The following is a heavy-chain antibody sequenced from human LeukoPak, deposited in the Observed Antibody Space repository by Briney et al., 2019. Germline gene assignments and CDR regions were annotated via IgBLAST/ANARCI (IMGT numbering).Heavy chain of an antibody. CDR1: GGSISSSSYY. J-gene: IGHJ5*02. CDR3: ARPRKRTYWFDP. CDR2: IYYSGST. D-gene: IGHD1-1*01. Sequence: SETLSLTCTVPGGSISSSSYYWGWIRQPPGKGLEWIGSIYYSGSTYYNPSLKSRVTISVDTSKNQFSLKLSSVTAADTAVYYCARPRKRTYWFDPWGQGTLVTVSS. V-gene: IGHV4-39*01.